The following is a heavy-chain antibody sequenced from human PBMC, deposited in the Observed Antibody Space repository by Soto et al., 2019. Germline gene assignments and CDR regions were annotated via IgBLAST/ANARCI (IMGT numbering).Heavy chain of an antibody. CDR1: GGSISSYY. Sequence: QVQLQESGPGLVKPSETLSLTCTVSGGSISSYYWSWIRQPPGKGLEWIGYIYYSGSTNYNPSLKSRVTIPVDTSKNQFSLKLSSVTAADTAVYYCAREANDFWSGYYPESYNWFDPWGQGTLVTVSS. J-gene: IGHJ5*02. D-gene: IGHD3-3*01. CDR2: IYYSGST. CDR3: AREANDFWSGYYPESYNWFDP. V-gene: IGHV4-59*12.